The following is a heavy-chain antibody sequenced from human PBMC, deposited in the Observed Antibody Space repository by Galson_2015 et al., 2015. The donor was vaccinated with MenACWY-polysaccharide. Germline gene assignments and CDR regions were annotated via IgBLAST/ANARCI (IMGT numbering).Heavy chain of an antibody. D-gene: IGHD1-1*01. J-gene: IGHJ4*02. CDR3: AKDKGGSYWTFDF. Sequence: ETLSLTCSVSGASITNSYWSWLRQPPGKGLEWIGYLYNNGRSHYNPSLKDRVSITVDTSKNQFSLKLKSVTAADTAVYYCAKDKGGSYWTFDFWGQGALVTVSS. CDR2: LYNNGRS. CDR1: GASITNSY. V-gene: IGHV4-59*01.